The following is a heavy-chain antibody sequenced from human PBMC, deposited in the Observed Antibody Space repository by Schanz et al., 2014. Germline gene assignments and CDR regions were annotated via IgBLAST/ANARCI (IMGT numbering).Heavy chain of an antibody. CDR2: TSTDGTKT. J-gene: IGHJ2*01. Sequence: VQLGESGGGLVQPGGSLRLSCAASGFTFRGHAIHWVRQAPGQGLEKVAVTSTDGTKTYYAASVRGRFTISRDNSKXTVYLQMNXXRSEDTALYYCAREAKWGQWYFDLWGRGSLVTVSS. CDR3: AREAKWGQWYFDL. CDR1: GFTFRGHA. D-gene: IGHD1-26*01. V-gene: IGHV3-30*04.